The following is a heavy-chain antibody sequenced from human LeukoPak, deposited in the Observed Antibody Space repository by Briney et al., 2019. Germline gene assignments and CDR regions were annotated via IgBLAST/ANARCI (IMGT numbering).Heavy chain of an antibody. CDR1: GYTFSDYY. J-gene: IGHJ5*02. CDR2: INPNGGGT. CDR3: ATDPARPVGASFDWLDP. D-gene: IGHD1-26*01. Sequence: ASVKVSCKASGYTFSDYYIHWVRQAPGQGLEYMGWINPNGGGTKYAQKFQGRVALTRDTSISTAYMELSRLTSDDTAVYYCATDPARPVGASFDWLDPWGQGTLATVSS. V-gene: IGHV1-2*02.